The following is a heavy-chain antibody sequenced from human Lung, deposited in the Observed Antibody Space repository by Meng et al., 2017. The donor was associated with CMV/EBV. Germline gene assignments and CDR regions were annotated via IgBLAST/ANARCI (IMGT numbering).Heavy chain of an antibody. J-gene: IGHJ1*01. D-gene: IGHD3-10*01. V-gene: IGHV4-4*02. CDR2: IPHRGSS. Sequence: QVPLREPGQDLVKPSATLSLTCAVSGDSITNHNWWAWVRQPPGKGLEWIGEIPHRGSSAYNPSLKSRVSMSIDKSKNQFSLKLTSVTAADTAVYHCLRRSGGSVWGQGTLVTVSS. CDR1: GDSITNHNW. CDR3: LRRSGGSV.